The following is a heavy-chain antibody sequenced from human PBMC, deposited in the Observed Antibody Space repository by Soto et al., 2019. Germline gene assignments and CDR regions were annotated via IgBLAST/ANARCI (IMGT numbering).Heavy chain of an antibody. J-gene: IGHJ4*02. CDR2: ISAYNGNT. V-gene: IGHV1-18*01. D-gene: IGHD3-10*01. Sequence: QVQLVQSGAEVKKPGASVKVSCKASGYTFTSYGISWVRQAPGQGLEWMGWISAYNGNTNYAQKLQGRVTMTTDTSTSTAYMELRSLRSDDTAVYCCARGIRRAYYYVSGSYYRTPPEVHDYWGQGTLVTVSS. CDR1: GYTFTSYG. CDR3: ARGIRRAYYYVSGSYYRTPPEVHDY.